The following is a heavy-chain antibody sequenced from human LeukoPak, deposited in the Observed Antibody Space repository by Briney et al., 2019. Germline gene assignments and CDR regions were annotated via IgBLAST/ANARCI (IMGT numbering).Heavy chain of an antibody. CDR2: ISGSGGST. J-gene: IGHJ4*02. CDR1: GFTFSSYA. V-gene: IGHV3-23*01. D-gene: IGHD6-19*01. Sequence: GSLRLSCAASGFTFSSYAMSWVRQAPGKGLEWVSAISGSGGSTYYADSVKGRFSISRDNSKNTLCLQMSSLRAEDTAVYYCASWPVGWYGEDSWGQGTLVTVSS. CDR3: ASWPVGWYGEDS.